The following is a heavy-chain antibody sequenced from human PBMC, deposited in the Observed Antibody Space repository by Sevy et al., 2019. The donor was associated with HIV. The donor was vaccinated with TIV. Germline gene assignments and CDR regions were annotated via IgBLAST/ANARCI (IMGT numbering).Heavy chain of an antibody. CDR2: VSGGGDTT. D-gene: IGHD3-22*01. J-gene: IGHJ4*02. Sequence: GGFLRLSCAASGFTFNNYAMTWVRQAPGKGLEWVSAVSGGGDTTYYADSVKGRFTISRDNSKNNLYLQMNSLRAEDTAVYHYAKGGSTSGYYLNYFAYWGQGTLVTVSS. CDR1: GFTFNNYA. V-gene: IGHV3-23*01. CDR3: AKGGSTSGYYLNYFAY.